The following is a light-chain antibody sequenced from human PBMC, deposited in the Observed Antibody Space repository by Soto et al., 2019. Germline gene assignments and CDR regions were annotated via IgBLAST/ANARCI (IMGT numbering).Light chain of an antibody. Sequence: DIQMTQSPSTLSASVGDRFTITVRASQTVSRWLAWYQQKPGRAPQLLIEKASTLESGVPSRFSGSGSGTDFTLTINSLQPEDYATYYCQQFHSFPITFGQGTRLEIK. CDR2: KAS. V-gene: IGKV1-5*03. CDR3: QQFHSFPIT. J-gene: IGKJ5*01. CDR1: QTVSRW.